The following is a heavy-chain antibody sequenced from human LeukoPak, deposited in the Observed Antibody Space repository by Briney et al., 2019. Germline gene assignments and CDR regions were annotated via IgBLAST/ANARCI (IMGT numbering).Heavy chain of an antibody. V-gene: IGHV1-2*02. CDR3: ARDGGDGYNFYY. CDR1: GYTFSGYY. CDR2: INPNGGVT. D-gene: IGHD5-24*01. Sequence: GASVKVSCKASGYTFSGYYMHWLRQAPGQGLEWMGWINPNGGVTNYAQEFQGRVTMTRDTSISTAYMELSRLRSDDTAVYYCARDGGDGYNFYYWGQGTLVTVSS. J-gene: IGHJ4*02.